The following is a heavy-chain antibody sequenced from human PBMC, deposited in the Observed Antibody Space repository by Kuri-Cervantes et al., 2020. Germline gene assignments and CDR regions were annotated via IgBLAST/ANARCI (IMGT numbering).Heavy chain of an antibody. D-gene: IGHD3-22*01. CDR1: GYTFTSYD. J-gene: IGHJ4*02. Sequence: ASVKVSCKASGYTFTSYDINWVRQAAGQGLEWMGWMNPNSGNTGYAQKFQGRVTMTRNTSISTAYMELSSLRSEDTAVCYCARAYDSSGFDYWGQGTLVTVSS. CDR3: ARAYDSSGFDY. V-gene: IGHV1-8*02. CDR2: MNPNSGNT.